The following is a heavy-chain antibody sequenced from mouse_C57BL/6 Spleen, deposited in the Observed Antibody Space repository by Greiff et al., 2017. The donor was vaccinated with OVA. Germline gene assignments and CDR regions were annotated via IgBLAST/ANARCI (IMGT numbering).Heavy chain of an antibody. Sequence: QVQLKQPGAELVMPGASVKLSCKASGYTFTSYWMHWVKQRPGQGLEWIGEIDPSDSYTNYNQKFKGKSTLTVDKSSSTAYMQLSSLTSEDSAVYYCARPTTAHWYFDVWGTGTTVTVSS. CDR1: GYTFTSYW. CDR2: IDPSDSYT. D-gene: IGHD1-2*01. J-gene: IGHJ1*03. V-gene: IGHV1-69*01. CDR3: ARPTTAHWYFDV.